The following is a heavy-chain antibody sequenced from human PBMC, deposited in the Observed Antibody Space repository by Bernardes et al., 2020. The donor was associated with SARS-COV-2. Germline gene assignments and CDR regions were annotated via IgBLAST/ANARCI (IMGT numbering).Heavy chain of an antibody. Sequence: GGSLRLSCAASGFTFSSYWMSWVRQAPGKGLEWVANIKQDGSEKYYVDSVKGRFTISRDNAKNSLYLQMNSLRAEDTAVYYCARVWRPEGTIFGVVIYYYYGMDVWGQGTTVTVSS. J-gene: IGHJ6*02. CDR3: ARVWRPEGTIFGVVIYYYYGMDV. CDR2: IKQDGSEK. D-gene: IGHD3-3*01. CDR1: GFTFSSYW. V-gene: IGHV3-7*01.